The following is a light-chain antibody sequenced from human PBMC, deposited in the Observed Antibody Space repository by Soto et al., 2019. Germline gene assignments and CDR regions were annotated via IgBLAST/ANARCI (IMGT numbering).Light chain of an antibody. J-gene: IGLJ1*01. V-gene: IGLV3-21*02. CDR3: QVWATSIYTYV. Sequence: SYELTQPPSVSVAPGQTARFACGGNNIGSRSVHWYQQRPGQAPILVVFDDDDRPSGIPERFSGSNSGNTATLTIIRVEDGDEAEYYCQVWATSIYTYVFGSGKKVTV. CDR2: DDD. CDR1: NIGSRS.